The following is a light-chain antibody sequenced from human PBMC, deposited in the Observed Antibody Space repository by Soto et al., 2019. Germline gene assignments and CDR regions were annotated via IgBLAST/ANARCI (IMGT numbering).Light chain of an antibody. Sequence: DSQMTQSPSTLSGSVGDRVTITCRASQTISSWLAWYQQKPGKAPKLLIYDASSLESGVPSRFSGSGSGTEFTLTIRSLQPDDIATYYCQQYNSYSQTFGQGTKVDIK. CDR1: QTISSW. CDR3: QQYNSYSQT. CDR2: DAS. V-gene: IGKV1-5*01. J-gene: IGKJ1*01.